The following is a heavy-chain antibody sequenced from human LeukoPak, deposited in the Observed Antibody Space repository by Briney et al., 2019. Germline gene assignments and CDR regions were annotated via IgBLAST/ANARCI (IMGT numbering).Heavy chain of an antibody. CDR3: ARDLSLYGMDV. V-gene: IGHV3-53*04. Sequence: PGGSLRLSCAASGFTFSSYAMSWVRQAPGKGLEWVSVIYSGGSTYYADSVKGRFTISRHNSKNTLYLQMNSLRAEDTAVYYCARDLSLYGMDVWGQGTTVTVSS. CDR2: IYSGGST. CDR1: GFTFSSYA. J-gene: IGHJ6*02.